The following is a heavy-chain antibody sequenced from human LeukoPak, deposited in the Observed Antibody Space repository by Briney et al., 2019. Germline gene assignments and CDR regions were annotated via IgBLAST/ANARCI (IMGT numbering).Heavy chain of an antibody. CDR3: ARGSARRTYGGNYLSY. Sequence: GASVKVSYKASGGTFSSYAISWVRQAPGQGLEWMGRIIPILGIANHAQKFQGRVTITADKSTSTAYMELSSLRSEDTAVYYCARGSARRTYGGNYLSYWGQGTLVTVSS. CDR2: IIPILGIA. D-gene: IGHD4-17*01. CDR1: GGTFSSYA. V-gene: IGHV1-69*04. J-gene: IGHJ4*02.